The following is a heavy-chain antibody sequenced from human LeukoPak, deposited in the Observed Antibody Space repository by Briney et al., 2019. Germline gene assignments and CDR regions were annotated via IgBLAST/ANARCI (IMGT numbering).Heavy chain of an antibody. CDR1: GGSISSYY. CDR2: IYTSGST. CDR3: ATATSGYSSGWYFFSRGSDAFDI. Sequence: PSETLFLTCTASGGSISSYYWSWIRQPPGKGLEWIGYIYTSGSTNYNPSLKSRVTISVDTSKNQFSLKLSSVTAADTAVYYCATATSGYSSGWYFFSRGSDAFDIWGQGTMVTVSS. J-gene: IGHJ3*02. V-gene: IGHV4-4*09. D-gene: IGHD6-19*01.